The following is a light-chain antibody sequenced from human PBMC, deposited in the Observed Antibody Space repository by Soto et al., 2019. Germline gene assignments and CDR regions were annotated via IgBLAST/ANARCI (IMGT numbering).Light chain of an antibody. Sequence: DIQMTQSPSSLSASVGDRVTMTSRASQGIRNYLAWYQQKPGKVPKLLIYAASTLQSGVPSRFSGSGSGTDFTLTISSLQPEDVATYYCQKYNNAAHTFGGGTKVEI. CDR3: QKYNNAAHT. J-gene: IGKJ4*01. V-gene: IGKV1-27*01. CDR2: AAS. CDR1: QGIRNY.